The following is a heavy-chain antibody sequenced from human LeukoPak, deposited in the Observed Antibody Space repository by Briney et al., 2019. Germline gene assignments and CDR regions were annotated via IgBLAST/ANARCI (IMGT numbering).Heavy chain of an antibody. J-gene: IGHJ5*02. Sequence: GASVKVSCKASGYTFTGYYMHWVRQAPGQGLEWMGWINPNSGGTNYAQKFQGRVTMTRDTSISTAYMELSRLRSDDTAVYYRARDQEAVARFDPWGQGTLVTVSS. V-gene: IGHV1-2*02. CDR3: ARDQEAVARFDP. D-gene: IGHD6-19*01. CDR1: GYTFTGYY. CDR2: INPNSGGT.